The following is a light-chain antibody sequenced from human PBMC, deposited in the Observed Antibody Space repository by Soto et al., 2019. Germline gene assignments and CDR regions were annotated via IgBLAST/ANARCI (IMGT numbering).Light chain of an antibody. CDR1: SSDVGSYNL. Sequence: QSALTQPASVSGSPGQSITISCTGTSSDVGSYNLVSWYQQYPGKAPKLMIYEGSKRPSGVSNRFSGYKSGNTASLTISGLQAEDEADYYCCSYAGSSTFVFGGGTKLTVL. CDR3: CSYAGSSTFV. J-gene: IGLJ2*01. CDR2: EGS. V-gene: IGLV2-23*03.